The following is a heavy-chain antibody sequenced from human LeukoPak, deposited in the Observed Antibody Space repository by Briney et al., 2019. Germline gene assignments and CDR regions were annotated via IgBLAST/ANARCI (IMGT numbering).Heavy chain of an antibody. CDR3: ARGITMVRGVIGRFDP. D-gene: IGHD3-10*01. CDR2: INHSGST. CDR1: GGSFSGYY. V-gene: IGHV4-34*01. J-gene: IGHJ5*02. Sequence: SETLSLTCAVYGGSFSGYYWSWIRQPPGKGLEWIGEINHSGSTNYNPSLKSRVTISVDTSKNQFSLELSSVTAADTAVYYCARGITMVRGVIGRFDPWGQGTLVTVSS.